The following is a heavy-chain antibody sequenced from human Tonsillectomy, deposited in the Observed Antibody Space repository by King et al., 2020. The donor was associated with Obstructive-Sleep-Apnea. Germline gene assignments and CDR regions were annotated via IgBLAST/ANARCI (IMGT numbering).Heavy chain of an antibody. CDR1: GLTFSDYW. D-gene: IGHD3-9*01. Sequence: VQLVESGGGLVQPGGSLRLSCAGSGLTFSDYWMSWVRQAPGKGPEWVANIKEDGSEKNYVVSVKGRFPISRDNAKKSLYLQMNSLRAEDTAVYYCAREGDLTGYFHYFDYWGQGTLVTVST. V-gene: IGHV3-7*01. J-gene: IGHJ4*02. CDR2: IKEDGSEK. CDR3: AREGDLTGYFHYFDY.